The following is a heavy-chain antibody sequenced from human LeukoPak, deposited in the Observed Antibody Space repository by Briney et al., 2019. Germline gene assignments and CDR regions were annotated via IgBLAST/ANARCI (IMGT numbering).Heavy chain of an antibody. Sequence: GGSLRLSCAASGFTLSSYWMHWVRQAPGKGLVWVSRINSDGSSATYADSVKGRFTISRDNAKNTLYLQMNSLRAEDTAVYYCAMAPRRAFDIWGQGTMVTVSS. V-gene: IGHV3-74*01. CDR1: GFTLSSYW. CDR2: INSDGSSA. J-gene: IGHJ3*02. CDR3: AMAPRRAFDI.